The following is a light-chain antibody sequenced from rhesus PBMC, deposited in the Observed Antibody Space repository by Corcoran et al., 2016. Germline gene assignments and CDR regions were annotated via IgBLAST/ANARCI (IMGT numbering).Light chain of an antibody. V-gene: IGKV1-25*01. J-gene: IGKJ3*01. Sequence: DIQMTQSPSSLSASVGDPVTITCQANQGISKYLAWYQQKPGKAHKLLFYDASTLQSGVPSRFSGRGSGKEFLLTSSSLQPEDFATYYCQHHNSYPFSFGPGTKLDIK. CDR1: QGISKY. CDR3: QHHNSYPFS. CDR2: DAS.